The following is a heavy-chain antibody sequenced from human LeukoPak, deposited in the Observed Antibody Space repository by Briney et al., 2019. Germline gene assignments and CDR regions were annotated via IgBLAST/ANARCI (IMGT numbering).Heavy chain of an antibody. CDR1: GGSISSGSDY. CDR2: IYYSGST. CDR3: ARVTSSSYYFDY. D-gene: IGHD6-6*01. J-gene: IGHJ4*02. V-gene: IGHV4-61*10. Sequence: PSQTLSLTCTVSGGSISSGSDYWSWIRQPAGKGLEWIGYIYYSGSTNYNPSLKGRVTISVDTSKNQFSLKLSSVTAADTAVYYCARVTSSSYYFDYWGQGTLVTVSS.